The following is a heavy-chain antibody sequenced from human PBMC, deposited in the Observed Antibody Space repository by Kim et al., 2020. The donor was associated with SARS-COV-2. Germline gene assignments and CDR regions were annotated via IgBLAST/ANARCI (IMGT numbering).Heavy chain of an antibody. CDR3: ARDAAEFEYSYGYYLDY. V-gene: IGHV3-33*01. Sequence: GGSLRLSCAASGFTFSSYAMHWVRQAPGKGLEWVAVIWCDGSKKYYADSVKGRFTISRDNSKNTLYLQMDNLRAEDTAVYYCARDAAEFEYSYGYYLDYWGQGTLVTVSS. CDR2: IWCDGSKK. CDR1: GFTFSSYA. J-gene: IGHJ4*02. D-gene: IGHD5-18*01.